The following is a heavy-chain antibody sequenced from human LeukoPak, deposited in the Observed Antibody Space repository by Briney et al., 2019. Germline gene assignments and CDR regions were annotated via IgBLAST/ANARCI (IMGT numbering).Heavy chain of an antibody. J-gene: IGHJ6*02. CDR2: IYTSGST. CDR3: ARDQTGQRNYYAGGIYYYYGMDV. Sequence: SETLSLTCTVSGGSISSYYWSWIRQPAGKGLEWIGRIYTSGSTNYNPSLKSRVTMSVDTSKNQFSLKLSSVTAADTAVYYCARDQTGQRNYYAGGIYYYYGMDVWGLGTTVTVSS. D-gene: IGHD3-22*01. CDR1: GGSISSYY. V-gene: IGHV4-4*07.